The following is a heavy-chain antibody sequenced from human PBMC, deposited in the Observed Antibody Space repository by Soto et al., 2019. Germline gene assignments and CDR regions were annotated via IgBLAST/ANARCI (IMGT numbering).Heavy chain of an antibody. D-gene: IGHD5-12*01. CDR2: IYWDDDK. V-gene: IGHV2-5*02. CDR3: AHRRGYSGYDGKPFDY. CDR1: GFSLSTSGVA. Sequence: QITLKESGPPLVKPTQTLTLTCTFSGFSLSTSGVAVGWIRQPPGKALEWLALIYWDDDKRYSPSLKSRLTIPKDTSKSQVVLTMTNMDPVDTATYYCAHRRGYSGYDGKPFDYRGQGTVVSVSS. J-gene: IGHJ4*02.